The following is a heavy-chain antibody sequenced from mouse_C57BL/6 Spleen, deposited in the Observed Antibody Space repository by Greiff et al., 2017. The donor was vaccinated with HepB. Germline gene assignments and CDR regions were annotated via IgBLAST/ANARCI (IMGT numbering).Heavy chain of an antibody. CDR3: ARDPRVITTVVDWYFDV. D-gene: IGHD1-1*01. Sequence: EVKLMESGGGLVKPGGSLKLSCAASGFTFSSYAMSWVRQTPEKRLEWVATISDGGSYTYYPDNVKGRFTISRDNAKNNLYLQMSHLKSEDTAMYYCARDPRVITTVVDWYFDVWGSGTTVTVSS. CDR1: GFTFSSYA. V-gene: IGHV5-4*01. J-gene: IGHJ1*01. CDR2: ISDGGSYT.